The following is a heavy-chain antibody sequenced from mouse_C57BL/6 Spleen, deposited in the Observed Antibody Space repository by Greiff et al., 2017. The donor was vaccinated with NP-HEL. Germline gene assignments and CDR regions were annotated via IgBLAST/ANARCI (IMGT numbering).Heavy chain of an antibody. V-gene: IGHV7-3*01. Sequence: DVHLVESGGGLVQPGGSLSLSCAASGFTFTDYYMSWVRQPPGNALEWLGFIRNKANGYTTEYSAAVKGRFTISRDNYQNILYLQMNALRAEDSATYYCARYGSDGYYDAIDYWGQGTSVTVSS. CDR3: ARYGSDGYYDAIDY. D-gene: IGHD2-3*01. CDR1: GFTFTDYY. J-gene: IGHJ4*01. CDR2: IRNKANGYTT.